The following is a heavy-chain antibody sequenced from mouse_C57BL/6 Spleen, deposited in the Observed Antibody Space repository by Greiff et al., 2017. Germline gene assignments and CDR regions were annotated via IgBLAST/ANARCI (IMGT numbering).Heavy chain of an antibody. CDR2: FYPGSGSI. J-gene: IGHJ1*03. CDR1: GYTFTEYT. V-gene: IGHV1-62-2*01. CDR3: ARHEGNGARDYWYFDV. Sequence: QVQLQQSGAELVKPGASVKLSCKASGYTFTEYTIHWVKQRSGQGLEWIGWFYPGSGSIKYNEKFKDKATLTADKSSSTVYMALSRLTSEDSAVYFCARHEGNGARDYWYFDVWGTGTTVTVSS.